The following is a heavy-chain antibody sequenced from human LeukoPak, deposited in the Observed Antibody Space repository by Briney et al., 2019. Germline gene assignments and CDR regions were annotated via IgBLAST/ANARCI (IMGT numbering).Heavy chain of an antibody. CDR1: GFTFSNFA. Sequence: PAGSLRLSCAASGFTFSNFAMHWVRQAPGKGLEWVAVISYDGTNRYYADSVKGRFTISRDNSKSMVYLQINSLRPEDTAVYYCARDQGSGGPYYFVYWGQGTRVTVSS. CDR3: ARDQGSGGPYYFVY. D-gene: IGHD6-19*01. CDR2: ISYDGTNR. J-gene: IGHJ4*02. V-gene: IGHV3-30*04.